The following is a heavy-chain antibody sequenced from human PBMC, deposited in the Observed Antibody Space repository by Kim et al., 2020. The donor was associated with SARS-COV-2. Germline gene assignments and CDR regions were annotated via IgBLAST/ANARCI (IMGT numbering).Heavy chain of an antibody. J-gene: IGHJ4*02. D-gene: IGHD2-2*02. CDR3: ARVYAPKGLFDY. Sequence: YYSDSGKDRFTISRDNSKNTLYLQMNSLRAEDTAVYYCARVYAPKGLFDYWGQGTLVTVSS. V-gene: IGHV3-33*01.